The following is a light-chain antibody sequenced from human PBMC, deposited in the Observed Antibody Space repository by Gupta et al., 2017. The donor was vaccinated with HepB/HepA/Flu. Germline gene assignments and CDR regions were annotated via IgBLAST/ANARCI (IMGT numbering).Light chain of an antibody. CDR1: QSVTSNY. J-gene: IGKJ3*01. CDR3: QQYGTIPPT. V-gene: IGKV3-20*01. Sequence: EIVLTQSPGTLSLSPGETATLSCRASQSVTSNYLAWYQHQAGQAPRRLIYGSSTRATGIPDRFSGSGSGTDFTLTISRLEPEDFAAYYCQQYGTIPPTVGPGTKVDIE. CDR2: GSS.